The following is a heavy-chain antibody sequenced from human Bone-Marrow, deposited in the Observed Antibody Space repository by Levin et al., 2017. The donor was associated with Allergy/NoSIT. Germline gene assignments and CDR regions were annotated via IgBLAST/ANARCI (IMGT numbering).Heavy chain of an antibody. D-gene: IGHD4-17*01. CDR1: GFTFSRYS. Sequence: GGSLRLSCAASGFTFSRYSMNWVRQAPGKGLEWVSYVSSSSRTIYYADSVRGRFTISRDNAKNSLYLQMNSLRGEDTAVYYCAREGHYGDYFDYWGQGTLVTVSS. CDR2: VSSSSRTI. J-gene: IGHJ4*02. V-gene: IGHV3-48*01. CDR3: AREGHYGDYFDY.